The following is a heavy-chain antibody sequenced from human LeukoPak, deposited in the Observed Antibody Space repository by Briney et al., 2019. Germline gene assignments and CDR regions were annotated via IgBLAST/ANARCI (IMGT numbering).Heavy chain of an antibody. CDR3: AREKDCSGGSCYLYYYYYGMDV. CDR1: GYTFTSYG. V-gene: IGHV1-18*01. J-gene: IGHJ6*02. D-gene: IGHD2-15*01. CDR2: ISAYNGNT. Sequence: ASVNVSCKASGYTFTSYGISWVRQAPGQGLDWMGWISAYNGNTNYAQKLQGRVTMNTDTSTSTAYMEVRSLRSDDTAVYYCAREKDCSGGSCYLYYYYYGMDVWGQGTTVTVSS.